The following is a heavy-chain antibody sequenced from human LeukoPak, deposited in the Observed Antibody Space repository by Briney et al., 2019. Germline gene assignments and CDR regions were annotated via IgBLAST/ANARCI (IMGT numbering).Heavy chain of an antibody. CDR2: IYTSGST. CDR3: ARDRFTVVPAAFWFDP. Sequence: SETLSPTCDVYGGSFSGFYWSWIRQPAGKGLEWIGRIYTSGSTNYNPSLKSRVTISVDTSKNQFSLKLSSVTAADTAVYYCARDRFTVVPAAFWFDPWGQGTLVTVSS. J-gene: IGHJ5*02. CDR1: GGSFSGFY. V-gene: IGHV4-4*07. D-gene: IGHD2-2*01.